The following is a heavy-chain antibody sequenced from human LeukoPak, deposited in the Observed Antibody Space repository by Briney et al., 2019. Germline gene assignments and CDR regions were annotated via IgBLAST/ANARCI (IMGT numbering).Heavy chain of an antibody. Sequence: ASVKVSCKASGYTFTSYGISWVRQAPGQGLEWMGWISAYNGNTSYAQKLQGRVTMTTDTSTSTAYMELRSLRSDDTAVYYCASPRPNDYGDYYFDYWGQGTLVTVSS. V-gene: IGHV1-18*01. CDR2: ISAYNGNT. CDR3: ASPRPNDYGDYYFDY. CDR1: GYTFTSYG. D-gene: IGHD4-17*01. J-gene: IGHJ4*02.